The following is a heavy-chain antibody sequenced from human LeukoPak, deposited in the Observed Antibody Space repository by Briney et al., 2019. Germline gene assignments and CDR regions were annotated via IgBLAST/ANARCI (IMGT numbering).Heavy chain of an antibody. CDR2: ISYDGSNK. CDR3: AGEHLWARGRTGAFDI. V-gene: IGHV3-30-3*01. Sequence: GGSLRLSCAASGITFSSYAMHWVRQAPGKGLEWVVVISYDGSNKYYADSVKGRFTISRDNSKNTLYLQMNSLRAEDTAVYYCAGEHLWARGRTGAFDIWGQGTMVTVSS. CDR1: GITFSSYA. D-gene: IGHD2-21*01. J-gene: IGHJ3*02.